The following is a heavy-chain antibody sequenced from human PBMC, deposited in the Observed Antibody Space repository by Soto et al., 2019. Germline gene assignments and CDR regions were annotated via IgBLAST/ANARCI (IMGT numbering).Heavy chain of an antibody. J-gene: IGHJ4*02. CDR3: SLHCSSTSCLRSFDY. D-gene: IGHD2-2*01. CDR2: IIPIFGKA. CDR1: GGTFSSYA. V-gene: IGHV1-69*06. Sequence: QVQLVQSGAEVKKPGSSVKVSCKASGGTFSSYAISWVRQAPGQGLEWMGGIIPIFGKANYAQKFQGRVTITADKSTSTAYMELSSLRSEDTAVYYCSLHCSSTSCLRSFDYWGQGTLVTVST.